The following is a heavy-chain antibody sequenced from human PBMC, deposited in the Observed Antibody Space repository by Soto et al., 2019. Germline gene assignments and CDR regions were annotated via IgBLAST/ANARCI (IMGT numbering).Heavy chain of an antibody. CDR3: AKSHYYGSGSYDY. CDR1: GFTFSSYG. Sequence: GGSLRLSCAASGFTFSSYGMHWVRQAPGKGLEWVAVIWYDGSNKYYADSVKGRFTISRDNSKNTLYLQMNSLRAEDTAVYYCAKSHYYGSGSYDYWGQGTLVTVSS. D-gene: IGHD3-10*01. CDR2: IWYDGSNK. J-gene: IGHJ4*02. V-gene: IGHV3-33*06.